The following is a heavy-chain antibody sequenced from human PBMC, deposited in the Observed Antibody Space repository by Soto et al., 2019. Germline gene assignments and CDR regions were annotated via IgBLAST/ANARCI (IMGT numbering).Heavy chain of an antibody. CDR2: IYNVGTT. Sequence: PGGSPRLSCAASGFAVSNNYMAWVRQAPGKGLEWVSIIYNVGTTYYADSVKGRFTISRDNSKNTLYLHMNSLRAEDTAVYYCARDLGGNNFALYYWGQGTLVTVS. CDR3: ARDLGGNNFALYY. D-gene: IGHD5-18*01. J-gene: IGHJ4*02. CDR1: GFAVSNNY. V-gene: IGHV3-53*01.